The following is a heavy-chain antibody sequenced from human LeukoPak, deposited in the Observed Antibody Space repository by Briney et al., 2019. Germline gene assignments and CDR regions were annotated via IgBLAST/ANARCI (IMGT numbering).Heavy chain of an antibody. J-gene: IGHJ4*02. CDR1: GGSISSSSYY. CDR2: IYHSGST. CDR3: AREATYSSSSGGFFDY. Sequence: SETLSLTCTVSGGSISSSSYYWGWIRQPPGKGLEWIGSIYHSGSTYYNPSLKSRVTISVDTSKNQFSLKLSSVTAADTAVYYCAREATYSSSSGGFFDYWGQGTLVTVSS. V-gene: IGHV4-39*07. D-gene: IGHD6-6*01.